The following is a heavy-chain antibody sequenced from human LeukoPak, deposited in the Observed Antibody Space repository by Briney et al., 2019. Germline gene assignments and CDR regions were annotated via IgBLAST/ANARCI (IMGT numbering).Heavy chain of an antibody. CDR2: IYSGGST. CDR3: AREVATIRDQAFDP. D-gene: IGHD5-12*01. CDR1: GFSVSSNY. Sequence: GGSLRLSCAASGFSVSSNYMSWVRQAPGKGLEWVSVIYSGGSTYYADSVKGRFTISRDNSKNTLYLQMNSLRAEDTAVYYCAREVATIRDQAFDPWGQGTLVTVSS. V-gene: IGHV3-53*01. J-gene: IGHJ5*02.